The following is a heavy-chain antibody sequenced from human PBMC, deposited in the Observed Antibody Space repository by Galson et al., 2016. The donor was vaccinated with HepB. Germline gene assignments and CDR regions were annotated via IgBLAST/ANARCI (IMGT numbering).Heavy chain of an antibody. CDR2: ISTSNGNR. Sequence: SVKVSCKASGYSFTDHGISWARQAPGQGLEWVGWISTSNGNRRYADKLQGRVTLTTDTATSTAYMEPGSLRSDDTAWYYCARDPGVAYYDFWGQGTLVTVSS. J-gene: IGHJ4*02. CDR1: GYSFTDHG. CDR3: ARDPGVAYYDF. V-gene: IGHV1-18*01. D-gene: IGHD3-3*01.